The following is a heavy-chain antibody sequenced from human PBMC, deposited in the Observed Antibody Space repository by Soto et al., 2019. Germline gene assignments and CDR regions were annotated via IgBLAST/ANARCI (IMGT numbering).Heavy chain of an antibody. CDR3: ARGRDIVVVVAATENWFDP. CDR1: GGSISSGGYY. J-gene: IGHJ5*02. CDR2: IYYSGST. V-gene: IGHV4-31*03. Sequence: QVQLQESGPGLVKPSQTLSLTCTVSGGSISSGGYYWSWIRQHPGKGLEWIGYIYYSGSTYYNPSLKSRVTISVDTSKNQCSLKLSSVTAADTAVYYCARGRDIVVVVAATENWFDPWGQGTLVTVSS. D-gene: IGHD2-15*01.